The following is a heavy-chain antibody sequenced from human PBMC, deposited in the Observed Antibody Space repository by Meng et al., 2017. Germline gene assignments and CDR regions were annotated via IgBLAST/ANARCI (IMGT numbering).Heavy chain of an antibody. CDR3: AYATTVSN. Sequence: QVELKQWGAGLLKPSETVSLPCAVYGGSFSGYYWCWIRQPPGKGLEWIGEINHSGSTNYNPSLKSRVTISVDTSKNQFSLKLSSVTAADTAVYYCAYATTVSNWGQGTLVTVSS. J-gene: IGHJ4*02. CDR2: INHSGST. D-gene: IGHD4-11*01. CDR1: GGSFSGYY. V-gene: IGHV4-34*01.